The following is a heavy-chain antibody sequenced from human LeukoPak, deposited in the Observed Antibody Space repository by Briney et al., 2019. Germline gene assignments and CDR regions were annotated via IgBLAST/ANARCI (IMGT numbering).Heavy chain of an antibody. CDR3: ASDLAADPDNFDI. J-gene: IGHJ3*02. Sequence: SETLSLTCTVSNGSFGYQFWSWIRQPPGKGLEWIGSVSSSGSAHYAPSLRGRVTISVDTSKNQFSLKLSSVTAADTAVYYCASDLAADPDNFDIWGLGTLVAVSS. V-gene: IGHV4-59*08. CDR2: VSSSGSA. CDR1: NGSFGYQF. D-gene: IGHD6-25*01.